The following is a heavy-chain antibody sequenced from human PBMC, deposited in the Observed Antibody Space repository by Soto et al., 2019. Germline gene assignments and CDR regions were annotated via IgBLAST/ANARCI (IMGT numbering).Heavy chain of an antibody. Sequence: PSETLSLTCTASGGSISSSSYYWGWIRQPPGKGLEWIGSIYYSGSTYYNPSLKSRVTISVDTSKNQFSLKLSSVTAADTAVYYCARRSRYCSGGSCYGYYFDYWGQGTLVTVSS. CDR3: ARRSRYCSGGSCYGYYFDY. CDR2: IYYSGST. J-gene: IGHJ4*02. CDR1: GGSISSSSYY. V-gene: IGHV4-39*01. D-gene: IGHD2-15*01.